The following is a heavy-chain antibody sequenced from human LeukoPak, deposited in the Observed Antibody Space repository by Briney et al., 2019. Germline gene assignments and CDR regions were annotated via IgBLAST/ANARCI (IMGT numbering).Heavy chain of an antibody. J-gene: IGHJ6*03. CDR3: ARDREAGTGYYYYYMDV. Sequence: ASVKVSCKASGYTFTSYYMHWARQAPGQGLEWMGIINPSGGSTSYAQKFQGRVTMTRDTSTSTVYMELSSLRSEDTAVYYCARDREAGTGYYYYYMDVWGKGTTVTISS. CDR1: GYTFTSYY. CDR2: INPSGGST. V-gene: IGHV1-46*01. D-gene: IGHD6-19*01.